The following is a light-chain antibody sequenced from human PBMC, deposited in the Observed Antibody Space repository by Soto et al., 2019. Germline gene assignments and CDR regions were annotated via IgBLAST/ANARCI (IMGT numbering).Light chain of an antibody. CDR1: QSISKN. Sequence: DIQMTQSPASLSASVGDRVTITCRASQSISKNLNWYQHRLGKAPQVLIYSASDSQIGVPSRFSASGSGTDFTLIISGLQPEDFATYYCKQSYSSPYTFGQGTKLEIK. J-gene: IGKJ2*01. V-gene: IGKV1-39*01. CDR2: SAS. CDR3: KQSYSSPYT.